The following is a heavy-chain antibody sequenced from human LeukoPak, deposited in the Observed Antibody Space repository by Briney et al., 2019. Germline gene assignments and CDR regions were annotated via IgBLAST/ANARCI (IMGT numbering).Heavy chain of an antibody. CDR2: IYTRGST. D-gene: IGHD6-13*01. Sequence: SETLSLTCTVSGGSINNYYWSWLRQPAGKGLEWIGRIYTRGSTNYNPSLKSRVTISVDTSRNQFSLKLSSVTAADTAVYYCARHYDSSSWFDPWGQGTLVTVSS. V-gene: IGHV4-4*07. CDR3: ARHYDSSSWFDP. CDR1: GGSINNYY. J-gene: IGHJ5*02.